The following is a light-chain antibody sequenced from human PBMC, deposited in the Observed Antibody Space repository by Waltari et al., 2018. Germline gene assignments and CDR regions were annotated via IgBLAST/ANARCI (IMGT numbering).Light chain of an antibody. CDR2: GAS. J-gene: IGKJ4*01. CDR1: QNITFY. V-gene: IGKV1-39*01. Sequence: DIQMTQSPSSLSASLGDRVTMTCRASQNITFYLSWHQHKPGEAPNLLIYGASNLQVGVPSRFRGGGSGTDFTLTINSLQPEDFATYYCQQSHSSPLTFGGGTKVE. CDR3: QQSHSSPLT.